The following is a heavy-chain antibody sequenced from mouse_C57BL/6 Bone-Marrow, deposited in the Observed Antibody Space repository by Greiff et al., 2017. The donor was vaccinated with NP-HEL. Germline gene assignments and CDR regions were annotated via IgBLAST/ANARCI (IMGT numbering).Heavy chain of an antibody. Sequence: QVQLQQPGAELVKPGASVKMSCKASGYTFTSYWITWVKQRPGQGLEWIGDIYPGSGSTNYNEKFKSKATLTVDTSSSTAYMPLSSLTSEDSAVYYCARMVTTDAMDYWGQGTSVTVSS. J-gene: IGHJ4*01. CDR3: ARMVTTDAMDY. V-gene: IGHV1-55*01. CDR1: GYTFTSYW. D-gene: IGHD2-2*01. CDR2: IYPGSGST.